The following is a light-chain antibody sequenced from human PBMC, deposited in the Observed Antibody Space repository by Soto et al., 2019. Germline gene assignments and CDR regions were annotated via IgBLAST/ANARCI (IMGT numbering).Light chain of an antibody. Sequence: EIVMTQSPATLSVSPGERATLSCRASQSVSSNLAWYQQKPGQAPRLLIYGASTRATGIPARFSGSGSGTEFTLNISSLQSEDFAVSYCQQYNDWPLYTFGQGTKLEIK. V-gene: IGKV3-15*01. CDR2: GAS. CDR3: QQYNDWPLYT. CDR1: QSVSSN. J-gene: IGKJ2*01.